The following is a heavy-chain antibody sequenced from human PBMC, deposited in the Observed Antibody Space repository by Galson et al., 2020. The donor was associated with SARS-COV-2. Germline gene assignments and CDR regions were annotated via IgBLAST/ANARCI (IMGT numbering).Heavy chain of an antibody. CDR3: AKDISSNMRGLWFDP. Sequence: GGSLRLSCAASGFTFDDYDMHWVRQTPGKGLEWVSGITWNSYGVGYADSVKGRFTISRDNAKNSLYLQMNSLRTEDTALYYCAKDISSNMRGLWFDPWGQGTLVTVSS. D-gene: IGHD2-2*01. CDR2: ITWNSYGV. V-gene: IGHV3-9*01. CDR1: GFTFDDYD. J-gene: IGHJ5*02.